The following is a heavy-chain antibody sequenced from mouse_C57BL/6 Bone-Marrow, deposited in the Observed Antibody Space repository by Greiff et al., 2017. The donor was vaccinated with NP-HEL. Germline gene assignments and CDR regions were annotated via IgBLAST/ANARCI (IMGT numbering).Heavy chain of an antibody. D-gene: IGHD2-5*01. CDR3: TVSYSNYWFAY. CDR1: GFNIKDDY. J-gene: IGHJ3*01. Sequence: EVTLPESGAELVRPGASVKLSCTASGFNIKDDYMHWVKQRPEQGLEWIGWIDPENGDTEYASKFQGKATITADTSSNTAYLQLSSLTSEDTAVYYCTVSYSNYWFAYWGQGTLVTVSA. V-gene: IGHV14-4*01. CDR2: IDPENGDT.